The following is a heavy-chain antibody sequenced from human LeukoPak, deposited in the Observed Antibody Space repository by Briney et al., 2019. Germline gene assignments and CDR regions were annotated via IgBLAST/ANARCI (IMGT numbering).Heavy chain of an antibody. V-gene: IGHV3-30*03. CDR3: AAGVGATKVPYFDY. CDR2: ISYDGSNK. CDR1: GFTFSSYG. D-gene: IGHD1-26*01. J-gene: IGHJ4*02. Sequence: GGSLRLSCAASGFTFSSYGMHWVRQAPGKGLEWVAVISYDGSNKYYADSVKGRFTISRDNSKNTLYLQMNSLRAGDTAVYYCAAGVGATKVPYFDYWGQGTLVTVSS.